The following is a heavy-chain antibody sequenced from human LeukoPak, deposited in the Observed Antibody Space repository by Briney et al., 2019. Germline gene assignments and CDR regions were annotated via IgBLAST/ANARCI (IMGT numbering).Heavy chain of an antibody. Sequence: GGSLRLSCAASGIAVIGNYMSWVRQPPGKGLEWVSLISINTDTFYADSVRGRFTISRDSSKNTLFLQMSSLRDEDSAVYYCAIAQSWDELFDSWGQGTLVTVSS. CDR3: AIAQSWDELFDS. J-gene: IGHJ4*02. CDR1: GIAVIGNY. V-gene: IGHV3-53*01. CDR2: ISINTDT. D-gene: IGHD1-26*01.